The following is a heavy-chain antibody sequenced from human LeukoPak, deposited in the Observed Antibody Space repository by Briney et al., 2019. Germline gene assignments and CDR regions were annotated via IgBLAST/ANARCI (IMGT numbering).Heavy chain of an antibody. Sequence: PGGSLRLSCAASGFTFSSYGMNWVRQAPGKGLEWVSSISSSSSYIYYADSVKGRFTISRDNAKNSLYLQMNSLRAEDTAVYYCARDPLNLYYYGSGSEFRVDYWGQGTLVTVSS. V-gene: IGHV3-21*01. D-gene: IGHD3-10*01. CDR1: GFTFSSYG. J-gene: IGHJ4*02. CDR2: ISSSSSYI. CDR3: ARDPLNLYYYGSGSEFRVDY.